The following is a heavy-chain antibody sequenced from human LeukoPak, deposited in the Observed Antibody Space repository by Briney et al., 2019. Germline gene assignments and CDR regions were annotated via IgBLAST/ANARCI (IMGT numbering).Heavy chain of an antibody. CDR2: IYYGGSP. CDR1: GGSISTTTNS. V-gene: IGHV4-39*01. J-gene: IGHJ4*02. CDR3: ARQGYSSGWYYFDY. D-gene: IGHD6-19*01. Sequence: SETLSLTCNVSGGSISTTTNSWGWAWIRQRPTKGLEWTGSIYYGGSPYYTSSLKSRVTISVDTSKNQFSLKLASLTAADTAVYYCARQGYSSGWYYFDYWGQGTLVTVSS.